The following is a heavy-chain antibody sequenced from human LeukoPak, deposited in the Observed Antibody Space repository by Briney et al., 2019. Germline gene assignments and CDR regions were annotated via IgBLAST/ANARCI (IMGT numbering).Heavy chain of an antibody. D-gene: IGHD2-15*01. CDR2: IIPILNVP. Sequence: SVKVSCKSSGGTFSDYSISWVRQAPGQGLEWMGRIIPILNVPNYAQKFEGRLTITADKSTSTAYMELSSLKSADTAVYFCARDRPRARYFDYWGQGTLVTVSS. V-gene: IGHV1-69*04. CDR3: ARDRPRARYFDY. J-gene: IGHJ4*02. CDR1: GGTFSDYS.